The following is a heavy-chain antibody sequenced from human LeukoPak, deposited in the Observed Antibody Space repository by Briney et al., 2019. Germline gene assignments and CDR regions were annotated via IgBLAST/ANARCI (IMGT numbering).Heavy chain of an antibody. D-gene: IGHD6-19*01. J-gene: IGHJ4*02. Sequence: SETLSLTCAVYGGSFSGYYWSGIRQPPGKGLEWIGEINHSGSTNYNPSLKSRVTISVDTSKNQFSLKLSSVTAADTAVYYRARGGTGGYSSGWQRKSPALDYWGQGTLVTVSS. CDR3: ARGGTGGYSSGWQRKSPALDY. CDR2: INHSGST. CDR1: GGSFSGYY. V-gene: IGHV4-34*01.